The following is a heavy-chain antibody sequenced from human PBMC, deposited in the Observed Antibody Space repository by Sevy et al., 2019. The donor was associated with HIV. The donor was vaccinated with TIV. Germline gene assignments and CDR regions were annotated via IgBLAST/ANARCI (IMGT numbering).Heavy chain of an antibody. Sequence: ASVKVSCKASGFTFTSSAVQWVRQARGQRLEWIGWIVVGSGNTNYAQKFQERVTITRDMSTSTAYMKLSSLRSEDTAVYYCAALYCSGGSCYSNAFDIWGQGTMVTVSS. D-gene: IGHD2-15*01. CDR3: AALYCSGGSCYSNAFDI. CDR2: IVVGSGNT. CDR1: GFTFTSSA. J-gene: IGHJ3*02. V-gene: IGHV1-58*01.